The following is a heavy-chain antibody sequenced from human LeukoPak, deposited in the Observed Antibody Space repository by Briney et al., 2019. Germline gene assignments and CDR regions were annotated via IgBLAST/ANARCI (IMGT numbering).Heavy chain of an antibody. V-gene: IGHV3-30*18. D-gene: IGHD3-9*01. CDR2: ISYDGSNK. CDR1: GFTFSSYG. J-gene: IGHJ4*02. CDR3: AKETGWLWLDY. Sequence: GGSLRLSCAASGFTFSSYGMHWVRQAPGKGLEWVAVISYDGSNKYYADSVKGRFTISRDNSKNTLYLQMNSLRAEDTAVYYCAKETGWLWLDYWGQGTLVTVSS.